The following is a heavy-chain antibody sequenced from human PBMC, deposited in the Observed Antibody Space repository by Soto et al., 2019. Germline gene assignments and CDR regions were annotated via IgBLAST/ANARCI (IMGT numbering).Heavy chain of an antibody. CDR1: GGSISSYY. V-gene: IGHV4-59*01. J-gene: IGHJ3*02. D-gene: IGHD2-15*01. Sequence: SETLSLTCTVSGGSISSYYWSWIRQPPGKGLEWIGYIYYSGSTNYNPSLKSRVTISVDPSKNQFSLKLGSVTAADTAVYYCASEVVVVAGDAFDIWGQGTMVTVSS. CDR3: ASEVVVVAGDAFDI. CDR2: IYYSGST.